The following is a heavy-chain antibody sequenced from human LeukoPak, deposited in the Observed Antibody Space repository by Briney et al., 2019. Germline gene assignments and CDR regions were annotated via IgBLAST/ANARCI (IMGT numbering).Heavy chain of an antibody. J-gene: IGHJ3*02. D-gene: IGHD3-22*01. Sequence: GASMKVSCKASGYTFTSYGISWVRQAPGQGLEWMGWISAYNGNTNYAQKLQGRVTITTDTSTSTAYMELRSLRSDDTAVYYCARLLPSPDIESGHAFDIWGQGTMVTVSS. CDR2: ISAYNGNT. V-gene: IGHV1-18*01. CDR3: ARLLPSPDIESGHAFDI. CDR1: GYTFTSYG.